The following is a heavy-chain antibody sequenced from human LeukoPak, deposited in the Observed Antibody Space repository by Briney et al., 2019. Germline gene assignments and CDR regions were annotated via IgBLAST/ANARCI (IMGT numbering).Heavy chain of an antibody. V-gene: IGHV3-30*18. J-gene: IGHJ5*02. CDR1: GFTFSTYS. CDR3: AKDQRDYGGEPSYNWFDP. CDR2: ISYDGSNK. Sequence: GGSLRLSCAASGFTFSTYSMNWVRQAPGKGLEWVAVISYDGSNKYYADSVKGRFTISRDNSKNTLYLQMNSLRAEDTAVYYCAKDQRDYGGEPSYNWFDPWGQGTLVTVSS. D-gene: IGHD4-23*01.